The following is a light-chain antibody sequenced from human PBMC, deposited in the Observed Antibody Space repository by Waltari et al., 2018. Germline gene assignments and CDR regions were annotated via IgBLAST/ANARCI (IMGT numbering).Light chain of an antibody. Sequence: QSALTQPPSASGSPGQSVPISFPGTSSDVGGSNYVSCYQQHPGKPPKLMIYEVSKRPSGVPDRFSGSKSGNTASLTVSGLQAEDEADYYCSSYAGSNNFVVFGGGTKLTVL. CDR3: SSYAGSNNFVV. CDR2: EVS. V-gene: IGLV2-8*01. J-gene: IGLJ2*01. CDR1: SSDVGGSNY.